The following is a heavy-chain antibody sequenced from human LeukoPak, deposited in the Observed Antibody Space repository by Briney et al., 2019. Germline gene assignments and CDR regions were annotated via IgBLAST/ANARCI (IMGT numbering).Heavy chain of an antibody. V-gene: IGHV3-74*01. CDR2: INSDESST. D-gene: IGHD2-15*01. CDR3: AQQLGYCSGGTCYFTY. CDR1: GFTFSSYW. J-gene: IGHJ1*01. Sequence: GSLRLSCAASGFTFSSYWMYWVRQAPGKGLVWVSRINSDESSTSYADSVKGRFTISRDNAKNTLYLQMNSLRVDDTAVYYCAQQLGYCSGGTCYFTYWGQGTLVTVSS.